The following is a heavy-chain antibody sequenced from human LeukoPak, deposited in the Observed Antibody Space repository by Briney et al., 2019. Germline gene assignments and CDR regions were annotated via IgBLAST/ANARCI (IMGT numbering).Heavy chain of an antibody. Sequence: SETLSLTCSVSADSLTMYYWTWIRQPPGKGLEWIGYVDHTGSTNFNPSLNGRVSISRDTTKNLFSLRLRSVTAADTAVYFCARGRVSSSTWYSTYYYYFYMDVWGKGTTVTVSS. CDR2: VDHTGST. V-gene: IGHV4-59*01. CDR1: ADSLTMYY. D-gene: IGHD1-1*01. J-gene: IGHJ6*03. CDR3: ARGRVSSSTWYSTYYYYFYMDV.